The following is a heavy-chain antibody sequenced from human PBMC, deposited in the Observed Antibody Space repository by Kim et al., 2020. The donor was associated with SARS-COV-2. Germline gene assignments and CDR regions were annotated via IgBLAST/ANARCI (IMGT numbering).Heavy chain of an antibody. Sequence: EKYYVDCLKGRVTISRDNDKNSMYRQMSSLRAEDTAVYYCVRGIGGSGSYWGQGSLVTVSS. CDR2: EK. J-gene: IGHJ4*02. D-gene: IGHD3-10*01. CDR3: VRGIGGSGSY. V-gene: IGHV3-7*03.